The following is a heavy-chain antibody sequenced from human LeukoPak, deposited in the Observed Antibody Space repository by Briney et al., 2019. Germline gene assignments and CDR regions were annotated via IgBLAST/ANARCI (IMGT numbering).Heavy chain of an antibody. CDR3: ARAAPPERYFDYYFDY. CDR1: GDSISSYY. CDR2: IYYSGST. J-gene: IGHJ4*02. V-gene: IGHV4-59*01. Sequence: SETLSLTCTVSGDSISSYYWSWIRQPPGKGLEWIGYIYYSGSTKYNPSLKSRVTISVDSSKSQFSLKLSSVTAADTAVYYCARAAPPERYFDYYFDYWGQGTLVTVSS. D-gene: IGHD3-9*01.